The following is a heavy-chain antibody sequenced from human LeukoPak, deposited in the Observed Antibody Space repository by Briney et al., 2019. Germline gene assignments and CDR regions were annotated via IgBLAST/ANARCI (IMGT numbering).Heavy chain of an antibody. V-gene: IGHV4-34*01. Sequence: PSETLSLTCAVYGGSFSGYYWSWIRQPPEKGLEWIGKINHSGSTNYNPSLKSRVTISVDTSKNQFSLKLSSVTAADTAVYYCARGAPWAIGCCGSTSCSGQIVYYYYGMDVWGQGTTVTVSS. CDR2: INHSGST. D-gene: IGHD2-2*03. J-gene: IGHJ6*02. CDR3: ARGAPWAIGCCGSTSCSGQIVYYYYGMDV. CDR1: GGSFSGYY.